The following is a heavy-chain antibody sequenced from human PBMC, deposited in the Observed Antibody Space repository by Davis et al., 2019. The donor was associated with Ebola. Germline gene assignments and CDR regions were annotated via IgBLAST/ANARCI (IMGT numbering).Heavy chain of an antibody. CDR2: TNNDGGHT. D-gene: IGHD3-3*01. J-gene: IGHJ4*02. V-gene: IGHV3-74*01. CDR1: GFSFSTYW. Sequence: PGGSLRLSCAASGFSFSTYWMHWVRQAPGKGLVWVSRTNNDGGHTSYAESVKGRFTMFRDNAKNSLYLQMNSLRAEDTAVYYCASSRGDFWSGHHTGFGHWGQGTLVTVSS. CDR3: ASSRGDFWSGHHTGFGH.